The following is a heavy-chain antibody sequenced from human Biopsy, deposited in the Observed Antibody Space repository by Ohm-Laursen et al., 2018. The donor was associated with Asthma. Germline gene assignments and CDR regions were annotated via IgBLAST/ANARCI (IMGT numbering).Heavy chain of an antibody. CDR1: GDSIDSGDYS. D-gene: IGHD6-19*01. Sequence: PSQTLSLTCAVSGDSIDSGDYSWTWIRQSPGVGLEWIGYIYRNGDTYYNPTLKNRVTISIDRSKNQFSLRLRSVTAADTAVYYCARDSYSSGLYDDFESWGQGTLVTVSS. CDR2: IYRNGDT. J-gene: IGHJ4*02. V-gene: IGHV4-30-2*06. CDR3: ARDSYSSGLYDDFES.